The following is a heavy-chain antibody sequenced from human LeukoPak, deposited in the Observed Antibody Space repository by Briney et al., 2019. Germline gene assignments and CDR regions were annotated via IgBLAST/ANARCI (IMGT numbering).Heavy chain of an antibody. D-gene: IGHD3-22*01. CDR1: GGSISSGGYY. CDR3: ARGMFSYYYDSSGPATNDY. J-gene: IGHJ4*02. CDR2: IYYSGST. Sequence: SETLSLTCTVSGGSISSGGYYWSWIRQHPGKGLEWIGYIYYSGSTYYNPSLKSRVTISVDTSKNQFSLKLSSVTAADTAVYYCARGMFSYYYDSSGPATNDYWGQGTLVTVSS. V-gene: IGHV4-31*03.